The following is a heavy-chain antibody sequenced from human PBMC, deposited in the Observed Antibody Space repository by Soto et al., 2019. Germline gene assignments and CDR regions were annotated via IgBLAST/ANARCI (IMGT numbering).Heavy chain of an antibody. CDR2: VNPISGGT. CDR1: GYIFNAYF. V-gene: IGHV1-2*02. D-gene: IGHD2-15*01. CDR3: VRARDNRASEGLDV. Sequence: GASVKVSCKASGYIFNAYFMHWVRQAPGQGLEWMGWVNPISGGTEYAQKFQGRVSMTRDSSSSSVHMELGELKSDDTAIYFCVRARDNRASEGLDVWGQGTTVTVSS. J-gene: IGHJ6*02.